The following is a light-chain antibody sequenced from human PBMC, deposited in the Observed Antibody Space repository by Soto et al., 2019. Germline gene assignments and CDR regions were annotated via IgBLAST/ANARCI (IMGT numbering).Light chain of an antibody. V-gene: IGKV1-6*01. CDR3: LQDYNYPWT. CDR2: AAS. J-gene: IGKJ1*01. Sequence: AIQMTQSPSSLSASVGDRVTITCRASQGIGNDLGWYQQKPGKAPKLLIYAASYLQSGVPSRFSGSGFGTDFTLTISSLQPEDFATYYCLQDYNYPWTFGQGTKVEIK. CDR1: QGIGND.